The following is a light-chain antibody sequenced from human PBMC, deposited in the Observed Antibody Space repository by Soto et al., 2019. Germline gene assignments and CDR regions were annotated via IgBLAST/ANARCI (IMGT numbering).Light chain of an antibody. J-gene: IGKJ2*01. CDR1: QSISSF. V-gene: IGKV1-39*01. CDR2: AAS. CDR3: QHSYSTPYT. Sequence: DIQMTQSPSSLSASVGDRVIITCRASQSISSFLNWYQQKPGKAPKLLIYAASNLQSGVPSRFSGSGSGTDFTLTISSLQPEDFATYYCQHSYSTPYTLGQGTKLEIK.